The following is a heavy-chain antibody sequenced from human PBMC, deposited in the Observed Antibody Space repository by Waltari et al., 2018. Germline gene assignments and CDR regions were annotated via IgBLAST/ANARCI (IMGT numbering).Heavy chain of an antibody. CDR3: ARARYYYGSGSYSGVYYGMDV. CDR2: IYHSGST. D-gene: IGHD3-10*01. V-gene: IGHV4-4*02. CDR1: GGSISSSNW. J-gene: IGHJ6*02. Sequence: QVQLQESGPGLVKPSGTLSLTCAVSGGSISSSNWWSWVRQPPGKGLGWIGEIYHSGSTNYNPSLKSRVTISVDKSKNQFSLKLSSVTAADTAVYYCARARYYYGSGSYSGVYYGMDVWGQGTTVTVSS.